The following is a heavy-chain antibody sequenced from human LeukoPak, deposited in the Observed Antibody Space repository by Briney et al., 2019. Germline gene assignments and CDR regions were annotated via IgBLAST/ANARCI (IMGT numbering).Heavy chain of an antibody. CDR2: IYYSGST. D-gene: IGHD6-19*01. V-gene: IGHV4-59*08. Sequence: SETLSLTCTVSGGSISSYYWSWIRQPPGKGLEWIGYIYYSGSTNYNPSLKSRVTISVDTSKNQFSLKLSSVTAADTAVYYCARYSSGSDYFDYWGQGTLVTVSS. CDR1: GGSISSYY. CDR3: ARYSSGSDYFDY. J-gene: IGHJ4*02.